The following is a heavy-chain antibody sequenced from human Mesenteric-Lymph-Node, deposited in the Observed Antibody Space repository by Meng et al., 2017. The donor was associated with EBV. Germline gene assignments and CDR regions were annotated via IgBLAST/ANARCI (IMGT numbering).Heavy chain of an antibody. Sequence: QVQLVQSGTEVKNTGASVKLSCKASGYIVTDHYIHWVRQAPGQGFEWMGNINPSGGYTTYAQKFQGRVTMTRDTSINTVYMELRSLRSDDTAVYYCARGALYDSSGDWGQGTLVTVSS. J-gene: IGHJ4*02. CDR2: INPSGGYT. V-gene: IGHV1-46*01. CDR1: GYIVTDHY. D-gene: IGHD3-22*01. CDR3: ARGALYDSSGD.